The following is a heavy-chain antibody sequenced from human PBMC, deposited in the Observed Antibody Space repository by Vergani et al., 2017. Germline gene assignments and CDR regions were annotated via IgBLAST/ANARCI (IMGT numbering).Heavy chain of an antibody. CDR1: GFTFSSYS. J-gene: IGHJ4*02. Sequence: VQLVQSGAEVKKPGGSLRLSCAASGFTFSSYSMNWVRQAPGKGLEWVSSISSSSSYIYYADSVKGRFTISRDNAKNSLYLQMNSLRAEDTAVYYCARGAGTVTSFDDYWGQGTLVTVSS. CDR3: ARGAGTVTSFDDY. CDR2: ISSSSSYI. D-gene: IGHD4-11*01. V-gene: IGHV3-21*01.